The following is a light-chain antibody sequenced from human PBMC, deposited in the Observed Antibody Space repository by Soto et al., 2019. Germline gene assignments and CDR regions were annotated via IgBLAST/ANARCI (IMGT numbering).Light chain of an antibody. CDR2: DTY. V-gene: IGKV3-15*01. J-gene: IGKJ5*01. CDR3: QQYNNWFSIT. Sequence: EIVLTQSPGTLSLSPGERATLSCRASQSVSSSQLAWYQQKPGQAPRLVIYDTYTRATGIPARFSGSGSGTEFTLTISSLQSEDFAVYYCQQYNNWFSITFGQGTRLEIK. CDR1: QSVSSS.